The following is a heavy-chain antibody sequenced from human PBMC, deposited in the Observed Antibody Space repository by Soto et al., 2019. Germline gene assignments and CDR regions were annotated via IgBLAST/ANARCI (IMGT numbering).Heavy chain of an antibody. Sequence: EVQLLESGGGLVQPGGSRSFSCAALAFTFNNFALSWVRQPPGKGRDWVPGIGGSGRTTYYADSVKGRFTISSDNSNNTLFLQMNSLRAEDTAVYYCAKSRYSDSSGDFYDYWGQGTLVTVSS. V-gene: IGHV3-23*01. J-gene: IGHJ4*02. CDR2: IGGSGRTT. CDR3: AKSRYSDSSGDFYDY. CDR1: AFTFNNFA. D-gene: IGHD3-22*01.